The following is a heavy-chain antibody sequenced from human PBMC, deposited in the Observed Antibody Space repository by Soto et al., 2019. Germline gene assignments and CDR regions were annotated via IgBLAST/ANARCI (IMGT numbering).Heavy chain of an antibody. CDR3: ARVVTMIVVPTDPLYDAFDI. J-gene: IGHJ3*02. V-gene: IGHV3-66*01. CDR1: GFSVSRNY. D-gene: IGHD3-22*01. Sequence: GGSLRLSCAASGFSVSRNYMTWVRQAAGKGLERVAIMYSGGSTYHAESLKDRFTISRDKSKNTLYLQMNSLRAEDTAVYYCARVVTMIVVPTDPLYDAFDIWGQGTMVTVSS. CDR2: MYSGGST.